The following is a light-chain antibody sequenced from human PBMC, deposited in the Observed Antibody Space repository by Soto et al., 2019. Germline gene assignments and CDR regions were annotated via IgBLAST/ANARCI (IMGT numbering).Light chain of an antibody. CDR3: QQRSNWLT. Sequence: EIVLTQSPATLSLSPGERATLSCSASQSFSSYLAGYQQKPGQAPRLLIYDASNRATGIPARFSGSGSGTDFTLTISSLEPEDFAVYYCQQRSNWLTFGGGTKVEIK. CDR1: QSFSSY. V-gene: IGKV3-11*01. J-gene: IGKJ4*01. CDR2: DAS.